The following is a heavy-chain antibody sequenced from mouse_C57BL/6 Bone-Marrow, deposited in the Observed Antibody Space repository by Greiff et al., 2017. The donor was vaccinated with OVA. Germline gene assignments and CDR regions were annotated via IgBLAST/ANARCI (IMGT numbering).Heavy chain of an antibody. CDR3: AREDYGSSFAWFAY. J-gene: IGHJ3*01. CDR2: IYPGDGDT. CDR1: GYAFSSYW. V-gene: IGHV1-80*01. D-gene: IGHD1-1*01. Sequence: QVQLQQSGAELVKPGASVKISCKASGYAFSSYWMNWVKQRPGEGLEWIGQIYPGDGDTNYNGKFKGKATLTADKSSSTAYMQLSSLTSEDSAVYFCAREDYGSSFAWFAYWGQGTLVTVSA.